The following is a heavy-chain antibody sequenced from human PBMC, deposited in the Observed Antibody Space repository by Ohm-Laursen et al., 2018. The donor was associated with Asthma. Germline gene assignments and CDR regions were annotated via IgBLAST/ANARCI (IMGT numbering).Heavy chain of an antibody. Sequence: SLRLSCTASGFTFDDYAMHWVRQAPGKGLEWVSVIYSGGSTYYADSVKGRFTISRDNSKNTLYLQMNSLRAEDTAVYYCARGNWYFDLWGRGTLVTVSS. V-gene: IGHV3-53*01. CDR3: ARGNWYFDL. J-gene: IGHJ2*01. CDR2: IYSGGST. CDR1: GFTFDDYA.